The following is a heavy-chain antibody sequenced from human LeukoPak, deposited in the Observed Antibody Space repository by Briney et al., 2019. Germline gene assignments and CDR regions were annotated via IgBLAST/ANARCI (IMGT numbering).Heavy chain of an antibody. V-gene: IGHV4-61*01. CDR3: ARAVAAVSLDY. J-gene: IGHJ4*02. CDR1: GASVSSGSHY. D-gene: IGHD4-23*01. CDR2: FCCSGST. Sequence: PSETLSLTCTVSGASVSSGSHYWSWIRQPPGKGLEWIGYFCCSGSTNYNPSLKSRVTISVDTSKNQFSLKVSPVTAADTAVYYCARAVAAVSLDYWGQGTLVTVSS.